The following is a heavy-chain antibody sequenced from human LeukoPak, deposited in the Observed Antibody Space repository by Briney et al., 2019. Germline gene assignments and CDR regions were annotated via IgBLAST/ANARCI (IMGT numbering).Heavy chain of an antibody. J-gene: IGHJ5*02. CDR1: GFTFSDYY. V-gene: IGHV3-11*04. CDR2: ISSSGSTI. CDR3: ARAGTTVTYNWFDP. D-gene: IGHD4-17*01. Sequence: GGSLRLSCAASGFTFSDYYMSWIRQAPGKGLGWVSYISSSGSTIYYADSVKGRFTISRDNAKNSLYLQMNSLRAEDTAVYYCARAGTTVTYNWFDPWGQGTLVTVSS.